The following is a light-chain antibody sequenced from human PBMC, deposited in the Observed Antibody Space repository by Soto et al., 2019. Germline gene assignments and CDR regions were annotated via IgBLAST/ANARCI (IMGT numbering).Light chain of an antibody. CDR2: SNN. Sequence: QSVLTQPPSTSGTPGQRVTISCSGSSSNIGSNPVNWYQQLPGTAPKLLIYSNNQRPSGVPDRFSGSRSGTSASLAISGLQSEDEADYYCAAWDASLTGQVFGTGTKLTVL. CDR3: AAWDASLTGQV. J-gene: IGLJ1*01. V-gene: IGLV1-44*01. CDR1: SSNIGSNP.